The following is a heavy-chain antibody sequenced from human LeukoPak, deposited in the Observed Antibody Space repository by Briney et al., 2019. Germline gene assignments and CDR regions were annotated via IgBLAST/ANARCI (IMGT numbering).Heavy chain of an antibody. CDR2: ISAYNGNT. CDR3: ARGQDYYGSGSYEYFQH. V-gene: IGHV1-18*01. J-gene: IGHJ1*01. D-gene: IGHD3-10*01. CDR1: GYTFTSYG. Sequence: ASVKVSCKASGYTFTSYGISWVRQAPGQGLEWMGWISAYNGNTNYAQKLQGRVTMTTDTSTSTAYMELRSLRSDDTAVYYCARGQDYYGSGSYEYFQHWGRAPWSPSPQ.